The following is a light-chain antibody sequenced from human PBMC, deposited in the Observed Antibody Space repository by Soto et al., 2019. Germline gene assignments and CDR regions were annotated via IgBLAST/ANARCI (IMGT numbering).Light chain of an antibody. J-gene: IGKJ4*01. CDR3: QRYDDAPLT. CDR1: QDIANY. V-gene: IGKV1-27*01. Sequence: DIPMALSPSSLSASVRDRVTMACRASQDIANYLVWYQQQPGKVPNLLIYAASTLHSGVPSRFSGSGSGTDFTLTISSLQPEDVGTYYCQRYDDAPLTFGGGTKVDIK. CDR2: AAS.